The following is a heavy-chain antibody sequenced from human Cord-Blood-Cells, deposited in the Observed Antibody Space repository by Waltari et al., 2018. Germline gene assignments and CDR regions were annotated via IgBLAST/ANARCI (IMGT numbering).Heavy chain of an antibody. CDR2: INPSGGST. J-gene: IGHJ4*02. D-gene: IGHD2-2*01. CDR3: GREAGAAAAVDY. CDR1: GYTFTSYY. Sequence: QVQLVQSGAEVKNPGASVKVSCKASGYTFTSYYMHWVRQAPGQGLEWMGIINPSGGSTSYAQKVQGRVTMTRDTSTSTVYMELSSLRAEDTAVDYWGREAGAAAAVDYWGQGTLVTVSS. V-gene: IGHV1-46*01.